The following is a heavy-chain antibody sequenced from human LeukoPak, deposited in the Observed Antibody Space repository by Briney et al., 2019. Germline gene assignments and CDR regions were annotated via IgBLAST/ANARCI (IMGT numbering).Heavy chain of an antibody. CDR3: ARDIPSYGDFRGEMDV. Sequence: ASVKVSCKASGGTFNKYAISWVRQAPGEGLEWMGGVIPIFGTTNYAQKFQGRVTITADESTSTAYMELSSLTSGDTAVYYCARDIPSYGDFRGEMDVWGKGTTVTVSS. CDR2: VIPIFGTT. CDR1: GGTFNKYA. J-gene: IGHJ6*04. D-gene: IGHD4-17*01. V-gene: IGHV1-69*13.